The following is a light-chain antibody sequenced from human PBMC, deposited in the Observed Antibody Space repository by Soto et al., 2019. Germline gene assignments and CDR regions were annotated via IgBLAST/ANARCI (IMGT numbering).Light chain of an antibody. Sequence: EIVMTQSPATLSVSPGASATLSCTASQSVSSGLGWYQQRPGQAPRLLIYDASTRATGVPARFSGSGFGTEFTLTISILQAEDFAVYYCQQSNRGWTFGHGTRVEV. V-gene: IGKV3D-15*01. CDR2: DAS. CDR1: QSVSSG. J-gene: IGKJ1*01. CDR3: QQSNRGWT.